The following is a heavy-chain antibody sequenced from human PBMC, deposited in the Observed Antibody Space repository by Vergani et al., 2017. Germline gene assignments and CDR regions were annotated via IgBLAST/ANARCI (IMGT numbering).Heavy chain of an antibody. D-gene: IGHD2-2*01. Sequence: QVQLVQSGAEVKKPGSSVKVSCKASGGTFSSYAISWVRQAPGQGLEWMGGIIPTFGTANYAQKFQGRVTITADESTSTAYMELSSLRSEDTAVYYCAREGCSSTXCYPIRWGKGAFDIWGQGTMVTVSS. CDR2: IIPTFGTA. CDR3: AREGCSSTXCYPIRWGKGAFDI. J-gene: IGHJ3*02. V-gene: IGHV1-69*01. CDR1: GGTFSSYA.